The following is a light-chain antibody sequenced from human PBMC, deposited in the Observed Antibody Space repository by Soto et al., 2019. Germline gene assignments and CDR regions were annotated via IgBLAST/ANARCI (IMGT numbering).Light chain of an antibody. CDR2: GAS. CDR3: QQYHNWPPYT. J-gene: IGKJ2*01. V-gene: IGKV3-15*01. CDR1: QSVMNS. Sequence: VMTQSPAILSVSPGERVTLSCRASQSVMNSLAWYQQRPGQAPRLLIHGASTRATGIPARFSGSGSGTEFTLTISNLQSEDFAVYYCQQYHNWPPYTFGKGTKLEI.